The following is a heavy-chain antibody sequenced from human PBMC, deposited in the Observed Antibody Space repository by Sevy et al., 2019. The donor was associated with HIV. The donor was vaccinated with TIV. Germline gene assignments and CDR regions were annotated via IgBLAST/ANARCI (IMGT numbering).Heavy chain of an antibody. CDR3: ARVCSSTSCFDS. J-gene: IGHJ4*02. D-gene: IGHD2-2*01. Sequence: SETLSLTCTVSGGSISSYYWSWIRQPPGKGLEWIGYIYYRGSTNYNPSLKSRVTISVDTSKNQFSLKLSSVTAADTAVYYCARVCSSTSCFDSWGQGTLVTVSS. V-gene: IGHV4-59*01. CDR1: GGSISSYY. CDR2: IYYRGST.